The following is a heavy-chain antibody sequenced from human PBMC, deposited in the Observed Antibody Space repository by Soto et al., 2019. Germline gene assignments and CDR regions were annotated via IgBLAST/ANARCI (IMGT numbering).Heavy chain of an antibody. J-gene: IGHJ4*02. V-gene: IGHV3-30*03. Sequence: GGSLRLSCAASGFTFSSYGMHWVRQAPGKGLEWVAVISYDGSNKYYADSVKGRFTISRDNSKNTLYMQMNSLRAEDTAVYYCARGGYYYDSSGYLGYWGQGTLVTV. CDR1: GFTFSSYG. CDR2: ISYDGSNK. CDR3: ARGGYYYDSSGYLGY. D-gene: IGHD3-22*01.